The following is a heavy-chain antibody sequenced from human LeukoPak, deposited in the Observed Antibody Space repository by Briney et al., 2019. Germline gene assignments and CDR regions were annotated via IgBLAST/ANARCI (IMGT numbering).Heavy chain of an antibody. J-gene: IGHJ5*02. CDR1: GGSISSSSYY. D-gene: IGHD6-13*01. CDR2: IYYSGST. V-gene: IGHV4-39*07. CDR3: ARGVAAAVTRHLNWFDP. Sequence: KSSETLSLTCTVSGGSISSSSYYWGWIRQPPGKGLEWIGSIYYSGSTYYNPSLKSRVTISVDTSKNQFSLKLSSVTAADTAVYYCARGVAAAVTRHLNWFDPWGQGTLVTVSS.